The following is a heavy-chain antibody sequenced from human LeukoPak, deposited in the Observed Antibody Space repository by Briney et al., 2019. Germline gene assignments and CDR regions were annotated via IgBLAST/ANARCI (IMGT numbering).Heavy chain of an antibody. CDR1: GFTFSSYA. Sequence: LAGGSLRLSCSASGFTFSSYAMHWVRQAPGKGLEYVSAISSNGGSTYYADSVKGRFTISRDNSKNTLCLQTSSLRAEDTAVYYCVKDREVAAAGFDYWGQGTLVTVSS. CDR2: ISSNGGST. D-gene: IGHD6-13*01. V-gene: IGHV3-64D*06. J-gene: IGHJ4*02. CDR3: VKDREVAAAGFDY.